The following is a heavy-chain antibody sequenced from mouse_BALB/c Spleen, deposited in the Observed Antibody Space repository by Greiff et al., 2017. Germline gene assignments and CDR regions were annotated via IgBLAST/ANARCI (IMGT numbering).Heavy chain of an antibody. D-gene: IGHD2-4*01. CDR3: ARNMITTGGFDY. CDR1: GYSITSDYA. J-gene: IGHJ2*01. V-gene: IGHV3-2*02. CDR2: ISYSGST. Sequence: ESGPGLVKPSQSLSLTCTVTGYSITSDYAWNWIRQFPGNKLEWMGYISYSGSTSYNPSLKSRISITRDTSKNQFFLQLNSVTTEDTATYYCARNMITTGGFDYWGQGTTLTVSS.